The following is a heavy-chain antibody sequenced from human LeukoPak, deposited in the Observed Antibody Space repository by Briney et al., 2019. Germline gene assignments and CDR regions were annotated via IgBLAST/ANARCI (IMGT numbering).Heavy chain of an antibody. CDR2: INPNSGGT. D-gene: IGHD3-22*01. CDR3: ASDLRPYSSGPNRET. CDR1: GYTFTGYY. V-gene: IGHV1-2*02. Sequence: ASVKVSCKASGYTFTGYYMHWVRQAPGQGLEWMGWINPNSGGTNYAQKFQGRVTMTRDTSISTAYMELSRLRSDDTAVYYCASDLRPYSSGPNRETWGQGTLVTVSS. J-gene: IGHJ5*02.